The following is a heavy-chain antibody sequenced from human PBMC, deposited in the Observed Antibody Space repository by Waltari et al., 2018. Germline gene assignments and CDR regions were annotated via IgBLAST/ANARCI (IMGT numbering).Heavy chain of an antibody. CDR3: AATYSSSPI. CDR2: ISSRSSYI. Sequence: EVQLVESGGGLVKPGGSLRLSCAASGFTFSSYSMNWVRQAPGKGLEWVASISSRSSYIYYADSVKGRFTISRDNAKNSLYLQMNSLRAEDTAVYYCAATYSSSPIWGQGTMVTVSS. V-gene: IGHV3-21*01. J-gene: IGHJ3*02. D-gene: IGHD6-13*01. CDR1: GFTFSSYS.